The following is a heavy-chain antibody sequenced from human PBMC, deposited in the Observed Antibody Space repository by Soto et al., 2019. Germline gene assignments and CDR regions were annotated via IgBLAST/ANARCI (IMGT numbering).Heavy chain of an antibody. CDR1: GYIFTAYS. Sequence: GASVKVSCKASGYIFTAYSMHWVRQAPGQGLEWVGWFNPNSGDTIYAQKFQGGVTLTGDTSISTAYMELYSLTSDDTAVYYCAREASAVISLDYWGQGTLVTVSS. CDR3: AREASAVISLDY. V-gene: IGHV1-2*02. D-gene: IGHD6-19*01. CDR2: FNPNSGDT. J-gene: IGHJ4*02.